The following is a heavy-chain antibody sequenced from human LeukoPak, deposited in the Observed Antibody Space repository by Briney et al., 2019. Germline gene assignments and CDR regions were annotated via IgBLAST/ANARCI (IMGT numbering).Heavy chain of an antibody. J-gene: IGHJ4*02. CDR3: TTAGSYSVDY. CDR2: IKSKTEGGTT. D-gene: IGHD1-26*01. V-gene: IGHV3-15*01. CDR1: AFTFTNAW. Sequence: GGSLRLSCAASAFTFTNAWMSWVRQAPGKGREWVGRIKSKTEGGTTDYAAPVKGRITISRDDSKNTLYLQMNSLKTDDTGVDDCTTAGSYSVDYWGQGTLVTVSS.